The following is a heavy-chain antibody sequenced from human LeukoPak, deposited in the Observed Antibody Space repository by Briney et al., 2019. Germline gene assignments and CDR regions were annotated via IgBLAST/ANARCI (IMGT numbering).Heavy chain of an antibody. CDR2: VSSSGVST. CDR3: AKRGSGWYWDDY. Sequence: PGGSLRLSCAASGFTFSSCAMSWVRQAPGKGLEWVSGVSSSGVSTNYADSVKGRFTISRDNSKNTLYLQMNSLTAEDTAVYYCAKRGSGWYWDDYWGQGTLVTVSS. CDR1: GFTFSSCA. D-gene: IGHD6-19*01. V-gene: IGHV3-23*01. J-gene: IGHJ4*02.